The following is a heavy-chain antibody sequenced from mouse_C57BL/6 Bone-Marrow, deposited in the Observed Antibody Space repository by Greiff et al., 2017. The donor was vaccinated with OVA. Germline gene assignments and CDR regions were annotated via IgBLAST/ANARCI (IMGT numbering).Heavy chain of an antibody. D-gene: IGHD1-1*01. V-gene: IGHV1-80*01. CDR1: GYAFSSYW. Sequence: VMLVESGAELVKPGASVKISCKASGYAFSSYWMNWVKQRPGKGLEWIGQIYPGDGDTNYNGKFKGKATLTADKSSSTAYMQLSSLTSEDSAVYFCARSGYGSRGWFAYWGQGTLVTVSA. CDR3: ARSGYGSRGWFAY. CDR2: IYPGDGDT. J-gene: IGHJ3*01.